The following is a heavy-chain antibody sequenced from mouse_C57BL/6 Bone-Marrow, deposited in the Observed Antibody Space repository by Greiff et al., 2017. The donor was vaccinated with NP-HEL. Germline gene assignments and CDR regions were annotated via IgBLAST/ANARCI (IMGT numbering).Heavy chain of an antibody. CDR3: ARHGTTVVEGNYFDY. CDR1: GYTFTEYT. D-gene: IGHD1-1*01. CDR2: FYPGSGSI. V-gene: IGHV1-62-2*01. J-gene: IGHJ2*01. Sequence: QVQLKESGAELVKPGASVKLSCKASGYTFTEYTIHWVKQRSGQGLEWIGWFYPGSGSIKYNEKFKDKATLTADKSSSTVYMGLSRLTSEDSAVYFCARHGTTVVEGNYFDYWGQGTTLTVSS.